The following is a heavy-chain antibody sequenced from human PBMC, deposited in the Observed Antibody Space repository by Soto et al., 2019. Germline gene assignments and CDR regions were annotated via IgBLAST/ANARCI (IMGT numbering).Heavy chain of an antibody. V-gene: IGHV4-61*03. CDR3: GRDSPGLVFDY. J-gene: IGHJ4*02. CDR2: IYYTGRT. Sequence: SETLSLTCTVSGDSVRSGSFYWSWIRQPPGKGLEWIGYIYYTGRTSYNPSLKSRVTISIDPSKNHFALNLTSVTAADTAIYYCGRDSPGLVFDYWGQGALVNVS. CDR1: GDSVRSGSFY.